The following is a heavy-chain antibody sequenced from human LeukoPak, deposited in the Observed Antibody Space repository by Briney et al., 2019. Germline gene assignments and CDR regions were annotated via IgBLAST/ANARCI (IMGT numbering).Heavy chain of an antibody. Sequence: GGSLRLSCAASGFSFSSYWMSWVRQAPGKGLEWVANIRQDGSEEYYVDSVKGRFTISRDNAKSSLYLQVNSLRAEDTAVYYCARDWRGYNYGFDYFDYWGQGTLVTVSS. CDR3: ARDWRGYNYGFDYFDY. V-gene: IGHV3-7*01. J-gene: IGHJ4*02. D-gene: IGHD5-18*01. CDR1: GFSFSSYW. CDR2: IRQDGSEE.